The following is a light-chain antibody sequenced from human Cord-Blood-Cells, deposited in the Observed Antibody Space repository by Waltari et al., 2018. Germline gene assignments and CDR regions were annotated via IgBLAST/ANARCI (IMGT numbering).Light chain of an antibody. J-gene: IGKJ1*01. CDR3: QQYYSYPRT. CDR1: QGISSY. CDR2: AAS. V-gene: IGKV1-8*01. Sequence: AIRITQSPSSLSASTGDRVTITCRARQGISSYLAWYQQKPGKAPKLLIYAASTLQSGVPSRFSGSGSGTDCTLTISCLQSEDFATYYCQQYYSYPRTFGQGP.